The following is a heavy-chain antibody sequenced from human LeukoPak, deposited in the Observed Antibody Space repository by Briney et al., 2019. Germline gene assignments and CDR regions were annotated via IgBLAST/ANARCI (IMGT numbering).Heavy chain of an antibody. CDR3: ATKWELRPFDY. Sequence: SGGSLRLSCAAPGFTFSSYAISWVRQAPGKGLEWVSAISGSGGSTYYADSVKGRFTISRDNSKKMLYLHMNSLRAEDTAVYYCATKWELRPFDYWGQGTLVTVSS. V-gene: IGHV3-23*01. CDR2: ISGSGGST. J-gene: IGHJ4*02. CDR1: GFTFSSYA. D-gene: IGHD1-26*01.